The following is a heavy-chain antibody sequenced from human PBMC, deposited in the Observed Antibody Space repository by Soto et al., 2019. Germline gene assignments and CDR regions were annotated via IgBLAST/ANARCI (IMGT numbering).Heavy chain of an antibody. V-gene: IGHV1-3*01. CDR1: GYTFTSSG. Sequence: QVQLVQSGAEVKKPGASVKISCEAFGYTFTSSGIHWVRQAPRQRLEWMGWINGGNGVTKYSQKFQGRVTITRDTSARTAYMELSSLRSEDTSIYYCARDSERVQVPSTGWFDPWGQGTVVTVSS. CDR3: ARDSERVQVPSTGWFDP. D-gene: IGHD1-1*01. CDR2: INGGNGVT. J-gene: IGHJ5*02.